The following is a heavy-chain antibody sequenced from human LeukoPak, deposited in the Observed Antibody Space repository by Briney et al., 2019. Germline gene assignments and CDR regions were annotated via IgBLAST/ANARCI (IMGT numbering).Heavy chain of an antibody. CDR3: AKDPYIVSSTSQNWFDP. CDR1: GFTFSSYA. V-gene: IGHV3-23*01. J-gene: IGHJ5*02. CDR2: ISGSGGST. D-gene: IGHD2-2*01. Sequence: GGSLRLSCAASGFTFSSYAMRWVRQAPGRGLEWVSAISGSGGSTYYADSVRGRFTISRDNSKNTLYLQMNSLRAEDTAVYYCAKDPYIVSSTSQNWFDPWGQGTLVTVSS.